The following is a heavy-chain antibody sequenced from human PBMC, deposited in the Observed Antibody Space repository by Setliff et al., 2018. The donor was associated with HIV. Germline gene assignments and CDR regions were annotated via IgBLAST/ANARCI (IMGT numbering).Heavy chain of an antibody. Sequence: PSETLSLTCSLSGGSISSYHWNWIRQPPGKGLEWIGYIYYSGSTNYNPSLKSRVTISVDTSKNQFSLKLSSVTAADTAVYYCARRGENFDYWGQGTLVTVSS. CDR1: GGSISSYH. CDR2: IYYSGST. J-gene: IGHJ4*02. D-gene: IGHD3-10*01. V-gene: IGHV4-59*08. CDR3: ARRGENFDY.